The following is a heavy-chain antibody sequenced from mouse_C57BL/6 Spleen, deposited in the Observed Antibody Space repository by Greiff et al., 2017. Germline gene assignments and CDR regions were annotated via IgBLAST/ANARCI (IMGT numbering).Heavy chain of an antibody. Sequence: EVQGVESGGGLVKPGGSLKLSCAASGFTFSSYAMSWVRQTPEKRLEWVATISDGGSYTYYPDNVKGRFTISRDNAKNNLYLQMSHLKSEDTAMYYCARGAYYDYDYAMDYWGQGTSVTVSS. D-gene: IGHD2-4*01. CDR1: GFTFSSYA. CDR2: ISDGGSYT. V-gene: IGHV5-4*01. CDR3: ARGAYYDYDYAMDY. J-gene: IGHJ4*01.